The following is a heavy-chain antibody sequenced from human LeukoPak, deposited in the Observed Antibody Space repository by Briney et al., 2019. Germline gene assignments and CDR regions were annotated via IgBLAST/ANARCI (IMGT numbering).Heavy chain of an antibody. CDR1: GYSISSGYY. V-gene: IGHV4-38-2*01. CDR2: MSHNSGT. D-gene: IGHD3-10*01. Sequence: SETLSLTCAVSGYSISSGYYWGWIRQPPGKGLEWIGSMSHNSGTYYNPSLKRRVTISMDTSKNQFSLRLSSVTAADTAVYYCASYYASGVSAYNYYGMDVWGKGTTVTVSS. CDR3: ASYYASGVSAYNYYGMDV. J-gene: IGHJ6*04.